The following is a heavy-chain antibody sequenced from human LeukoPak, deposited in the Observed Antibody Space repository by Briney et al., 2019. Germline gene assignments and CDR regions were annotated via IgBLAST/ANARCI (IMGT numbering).Heavy chain of an antibody. Sequence: SETLSLTCAVSGGSSSGYYWCWIRQPPGKGPEWIGEINHSGSTNYNPSLKSRVTISVDTSKNQFSLKLSSVTAADTAVYYCARGGGRVVVIGYYYMDVWGKGNTVTVTS. D-gene: IGHD3-22*01. CDR2: INHSGST. CDR3: ARGGGRVVVIGYYYMDV. V-gene: IGHV4-34*01. J-gene: IGHJ6*03. CDR1: GGSSSGYY.